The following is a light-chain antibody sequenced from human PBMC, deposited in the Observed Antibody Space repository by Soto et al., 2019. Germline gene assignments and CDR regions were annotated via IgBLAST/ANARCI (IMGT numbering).Light chain of an antibody. V-gene: IGLV2-14*01. CDR3: SLYIKNIIVV. CDR2: EVS. Sequence: QSALTQPASVSGSPGQSITISCTGTSSDVGDYNYVSWYQQHPGKAPKLMIYEVSHRLSGVSNRFSGSKSGYTASLTISGLKDEDGAFFSCSLYIKNIIVVFGGGT. J-gene: IGLJ2*01. CDR1: SSDVGDYNY.